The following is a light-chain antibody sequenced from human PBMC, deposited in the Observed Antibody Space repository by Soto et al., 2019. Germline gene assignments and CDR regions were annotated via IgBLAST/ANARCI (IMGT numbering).Light chain of an antibody. V-gene: IGKV1-39*01. CDR3: QQCTVIPYT. J-gene: IGKJ2*01. CDR2: AAS. Sequence: DIQMTQSPYSLSASVGDRVTITCRASPTIDTYLNWYQQNPGKAPKHLIYAASTLQNGDPSRFSGSGSGTDFALTISSLHPEEFATYYGQQCTVIPYTVGQRTKLEIK. CDR1: PTIDTY.